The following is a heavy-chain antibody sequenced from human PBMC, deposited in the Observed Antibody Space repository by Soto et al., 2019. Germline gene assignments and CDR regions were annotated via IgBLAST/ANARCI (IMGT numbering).Heavy chain of an antibody. CDR1: GFSLSTSGVG. D-gene: IGHD3-22*01. Sequence: QITLKESGPALVKPTQTLTLTCTSSGFSLSTSGVGGGWIRQPPGKALEWLALIYWDDDKRYSPSLKSSLTITKDTSKHLVVLTMTHMDPVVTATYYCDHAAYDSSRYSYAHFNPFDIWGQGTMVTVSS. V-gene: IGHV2-5*02. CDR3: DHAAYDSSRYSYAHFNPFDI. J-gene: IGHJ3*02. CDR2: IYWDDDK.